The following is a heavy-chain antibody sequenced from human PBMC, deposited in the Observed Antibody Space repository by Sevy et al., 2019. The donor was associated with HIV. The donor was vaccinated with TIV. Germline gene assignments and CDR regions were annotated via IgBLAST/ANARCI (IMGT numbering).Heavy chain of an antibody. CDR3: ARGATLVRGAPRRLPYFDS. Sequence: SETLSLTCTVSGGSINSYYWSWIRQPPGKGLEWIAYIYYSGSTNYNPSLKSRVSISVDTSKNQFSLKLSSLTAADTAVYYCARGATLVRGAPRRLPYFDSWGQGTLVTVSS. V-gene: IGHV4-59*01. CDR2: IYYSGST. CDR1: GGSINSYY. J-gene: IGHJ4*02. D-gene: IGHD3-10*01.